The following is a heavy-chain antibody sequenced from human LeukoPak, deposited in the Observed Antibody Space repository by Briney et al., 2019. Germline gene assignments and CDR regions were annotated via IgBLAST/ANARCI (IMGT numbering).Heavy chain of an antibody. Sequence: SETLSLTCAVYDGSFSGYYWSWIRQPPGKGLEWIGEINHSGSTNYNPSLKSRVTISVDTSKNQFSLKLSSVTAADTAVYYCARGPPRYRMRNGYNYFGYWGQGTLVTVSS. J-gene: IGHJ4*02. CDR3: ARGPPRYRMRNGYNYFGY. V-gene: IGHV4-34*01. CDR1: DGSFSGYY. CDR2: INHSGST. D-gene: IGHD5-24*01.